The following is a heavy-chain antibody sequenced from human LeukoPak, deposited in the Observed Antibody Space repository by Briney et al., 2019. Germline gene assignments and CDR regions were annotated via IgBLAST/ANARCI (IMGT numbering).Heavy chain of an antibody. CDR1: GFTFTSYA. V-gene: IGHV3-23*01. CDR3: AKETAELHFDP. CDR2: ISGDGDTT. Sequence: GGSLRLSCAASGFTFTSYAMSWVRQAPGKGLQWGSSISGDGDTTYYADSVKGRFTIYRDNSKDTLYLQMHSLSGVDTSVYYCAKETAELHFDPQVQRTLVTVSS. D-gene: IGHD7-27*01. J-gene: IGHJ5*02.